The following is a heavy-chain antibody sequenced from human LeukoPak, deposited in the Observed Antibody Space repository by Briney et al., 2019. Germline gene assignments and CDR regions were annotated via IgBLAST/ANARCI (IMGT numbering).Heavy chain of an antibody. Sequence: PGGSLRLSCAASGFTFSSYAMHWVRQAPDKGLEWVAVISYDGSNKYYADSVKGRFTISRDNSKNTLYLQMNSLRAEDTAVYYCAKTYDYVRDYFDYWGQGTLVTVSS. J-gene: IGHJ4*02. D-gene: IGHD3-16*01. CDR1: GFTFSSYA. CDR3: AKTYDYVRDYFDY. V-gene: IGHV3-30*04. CDR2: ISYDGSNK.